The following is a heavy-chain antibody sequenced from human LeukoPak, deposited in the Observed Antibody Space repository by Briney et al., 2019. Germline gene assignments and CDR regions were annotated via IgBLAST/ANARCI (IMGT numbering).Heavy chain of an antibody. Sequence: SETLSLTCAVYGGSFSGYYWSWIRQPPGKGLEWTGEINHSGSTNYNPSLKSRVTISVDTSKNQFSLKLSSVTAADTAVYYCARATMVRGADYWGQGTLVTVSS. D-gene: IGHD3-10*01. J-gene: IGHJ4*02. V-gene: IGHV4-34*01. CDR2: INHSGST. CDR3: ARATMVRGADY. CDR1: GGSFSGYY.